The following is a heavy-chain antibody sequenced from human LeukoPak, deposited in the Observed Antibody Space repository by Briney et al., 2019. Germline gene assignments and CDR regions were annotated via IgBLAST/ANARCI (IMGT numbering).Heavy chain of an antibody. Sequence: SETLSLTCAVYGGSFSGYYWSWIRQPPGKGLEWIGEINHSGSTNYNPSLKRRVTISVDTSKNQFSLKLSSVTAADTAVYYCARKRSIAVAGTYYYYYYGMDVWGQGTTVTVSS. CDR2: INHSGST. CDR1: GGSFSGYY. J-gene: IGHJ6*02. D-gene: IGHD6-19*01. V-gene: IGHV4-34*01. CDR3: ARKRSIAVAGTYYYYYYGMDV.